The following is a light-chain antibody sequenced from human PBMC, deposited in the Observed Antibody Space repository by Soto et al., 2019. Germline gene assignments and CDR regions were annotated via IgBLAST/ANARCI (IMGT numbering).Light chain of an antibody. V-gene: IGLV2-23*01. Sequence: QSALTQPASVSGSPGQSITISCTGTSSDVGSYNLVSWYQQHSGKAPKLMIYEGSKRASGVSNRFSGSKSGNTASLTISGLQAEDEADYYCCSYAGSSTSVFGTGTKLTVL. CDR2: EGS. CDR1: SSDVGSYNL. J-gene: IGLJ1*01. CDR3: CSYAGSSTSV.